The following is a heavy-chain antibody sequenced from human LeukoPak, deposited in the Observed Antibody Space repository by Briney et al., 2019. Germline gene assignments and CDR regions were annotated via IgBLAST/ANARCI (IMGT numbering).Heavy chain of an antibody. J-gene: IGHJ6*03. CDR2: IYTSGST. V-gene: IGHV4-4*09. Sequence: PSETLSLTCTVSGGSISSYYWSWIRQPPGKGLEWIGYIYTSGSTNYNPSLKSRVTISVDTSKNQFSLKLSSVTAADTAVYYCARHKGDSYMGNYYYYYMDVWGKGTTVTVSS. CDR1: GGSISSYY. CDR3: ARHKGDSYMGNYYYYYMDV. D-gene: IGHD5-24*01.